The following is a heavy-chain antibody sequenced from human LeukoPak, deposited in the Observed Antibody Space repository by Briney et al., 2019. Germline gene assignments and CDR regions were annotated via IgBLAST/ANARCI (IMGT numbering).Heavy chain of an antibody. J-gene: IGHJ5*02. Sequence: GASVKVSCKASGYTFTGYYMHWVRQAPGQGLEWMGWINPNSGGTNYAQKFQGRVTMTRDTSISTAYMELSRLRSDDTAVYYCAREAWDTYYYDSSGYYWFDPWGQGTLVTVSS. D-gene: IGHD3-22*01. V-gene: IGHV1-2*02. CDR1: GYTFTGYY. CDR3: AREAWDTYYYDSSGYYWFDP. CDR2: INPNSGGT.